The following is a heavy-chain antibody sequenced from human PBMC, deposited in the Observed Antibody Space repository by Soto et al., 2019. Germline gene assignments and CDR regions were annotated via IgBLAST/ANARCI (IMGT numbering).Heavy chain of an antibody. CDR3: TTDPQWLVLFPTSDY. D-gene: IGHD6-19*01. V-gene: IGHV3-15*01. Sequence: GGSLRLSCAASGFTFSNAWMSWVRQAPGKGLEWVGRIKSKTDGGTTDYAAPVKGSFTISREDSKNTLYLKMNSLKTEDTAVYYCTTDPQWLVLFPTSDYWGQGTLVTVSS. J-gene: IGHJ4*02. CDR2: IKSKTDGGTT. CDR1: GFTFSNAW.